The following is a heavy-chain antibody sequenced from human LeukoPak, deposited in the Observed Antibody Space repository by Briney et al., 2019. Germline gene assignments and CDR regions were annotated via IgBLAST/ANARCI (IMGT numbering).Heavy chain of an antibody. CDR2: IIPIFGTV. V-gene: IGHV1-69*01. CDR1: GGTFSSYA. Sequence: GASVKVSCKASGGTFSSYAISWVRQAPGQGLEWMGGIIPIFGTVNYAQKFQGRVTITADESTSTAYMELSSLRSEDTAVYYCARVGVGYSGYADGDYWGQGTLVTVSS. J-gene: IGHJ4*02. D-gene: IGHD5-12*01. CDR3: ARVGVGYSGYADGDY.